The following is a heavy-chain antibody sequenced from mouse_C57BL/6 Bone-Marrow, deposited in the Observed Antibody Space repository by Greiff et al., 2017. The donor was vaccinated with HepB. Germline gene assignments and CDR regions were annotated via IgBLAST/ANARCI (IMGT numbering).Heavy chain of an antibody. D-gene: IGHD2-14*01. CDR1: GFTFSDYY. CDR3: ARHQEYDAY. Sequence: EVKLVESGGGLVQPGGSLKLSCAASGFTFSDYYMYWVRQTPEKRLEWVAYISNGGGSTYYPDTVKGRFTIARDNAKNTLYLQLSRLKSEDTAMYYGARHQEYDAYWGQGTLVTVSA. CDR2: ISNGGGST. J-gene: IGHJ3*01. V-gene: IGHV5-12*01.